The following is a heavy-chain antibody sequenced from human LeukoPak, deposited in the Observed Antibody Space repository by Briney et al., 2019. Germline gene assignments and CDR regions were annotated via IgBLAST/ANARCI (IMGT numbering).Heavy chain of an antibody. CDR1: GFTLSNYG. J-gene: IGHJ6*02. V-gene: IGHV3-30*18. CDR2: VSYDGNYK. CDR3: TKDVGRLTLVRGEPYYYYGMDV. Sequence: GGSLRRSCAASGFTLSNYGMHWVRQAPGKGLEWVAVVSYDGNYKYYAASAKGRFAISRDNSKNTLYLQMNSLRVEDAAVYYCTKDVGRLTLVRGEPYYYYGMDVWGEGTTVTVS. D-gene: IGHD3-10*01.